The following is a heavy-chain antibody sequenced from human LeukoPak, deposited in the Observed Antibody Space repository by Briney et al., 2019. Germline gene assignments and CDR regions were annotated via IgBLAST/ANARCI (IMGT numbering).Heavy chain of an antibody. CDR2: ISPSGDRT. D-gene: IGHD3-22*01. V-gene: IGHV3-23*01. J-gene: IGHJ4*02. CDR3: AKVTSRVVILCYFDY. CDR1: GFTFGSYG. Sequence: PGGSLRLSCAASGFTFGSYGMSWVRQAPGKGLEWVSSISPSGDRTSNADSVKGRFTISRDNSKNTLYLQMNSLRAEDTAVYYCAKVTSRVVILCYFDYWGQGTLVTVSS.